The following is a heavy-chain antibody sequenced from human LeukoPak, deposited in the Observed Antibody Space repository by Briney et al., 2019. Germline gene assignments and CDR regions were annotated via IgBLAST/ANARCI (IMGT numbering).Heavy chain of an antibody. CDR2: IKSKTDGGTT. D-gene: IGHD2-21*02. V-gene: IGHV3-15*01. J-gene: IGHJ4*02. CDR1: GFTFINAW. CDR3: STSFRGGDWHDY. Sequence: GGSLRLSCAASGFTFINAWMSWVRHIPGKGLEWVGRIKSKTDGGTTDYSAPVRGRFTISRHDSTNTLYLQMNSLKTEDTGVYYCSTSFRGGDWHDYWGQGTLVTVSS.